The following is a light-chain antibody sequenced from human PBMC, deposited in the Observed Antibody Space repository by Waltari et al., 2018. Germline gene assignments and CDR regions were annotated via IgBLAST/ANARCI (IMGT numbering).Light chain of an antibody. Sequence: QSALTQPPSASGSPGQSVTISCTGARSDVGGYPYVSWYQQHPGKAPKVIIYEVNKRPAGVPDRFFGSKSGSTASLTVSGLQAEDEANYYGASYAGGDTPYVFGTGTKVTVL. CDR3: ASYAGGDTPYV. J-gene: IGLJ1*01. CDR2: EVN. V-gene: IGLV2-8*01. CDR1: RSDVGGYPY.